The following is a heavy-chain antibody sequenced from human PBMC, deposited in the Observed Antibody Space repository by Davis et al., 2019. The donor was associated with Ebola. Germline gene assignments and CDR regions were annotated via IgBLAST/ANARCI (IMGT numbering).Heavy chain of an antibody. CDR1: GGSVSIGSYY. Sequence: MPSETLSLTCTVSGGSVSIGSYYWSWIRQPPGKGLEWIGYIYYSGSTNYNPSLKSRVTISVDTSKNQFSLKLSSVTAADTAVYFCARDNMGSLDYWGQGMLVTVSS. D-gene: IGHD1-26*01. J-gene: IGHJ4*02. V-gene: IGHV4-61*01. CDR2: IYYSGST. CDR3: ARDNMGSLDY.